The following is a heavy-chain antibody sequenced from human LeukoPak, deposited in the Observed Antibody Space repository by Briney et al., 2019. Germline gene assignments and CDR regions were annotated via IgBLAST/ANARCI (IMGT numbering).Heavy chain of an antibody. CDR1: GGSVSSGSHY. CDR2: IYYSGST. CDR3: SRESGAFCPFGY. J-gene: IGHJ4*02. Sequence: PSETLSLTCTVSGGSVSSGSHYWSWIRQPPGKGLEWIGYIYYSGSTNYNPSLKSRVTISVDTSKNQFSLKLSSVTAADTAVYYCSRESGAFCPFGYWGQGTLVIVPS. D-gene: IGHD1-26*01. V-gene: IGHV4-61*01.